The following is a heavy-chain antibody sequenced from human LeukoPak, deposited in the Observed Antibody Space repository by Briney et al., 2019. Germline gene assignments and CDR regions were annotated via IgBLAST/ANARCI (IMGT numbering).Heavy chain of an antibody. Sequence: SETLSLTCTVSGGSISSGSYYWSWIRQPAGKGLEWIGRIYTSGSTNYNPSLKSQVTISVDTSKNQFSLKLSSVTAADTAVYYCARERGSGYDILTGSYYYYYMDVWGKGTTVTISS. D-gene: IGHD3-9*01. CDR2: IYTSGST. J-gene: IGHJ6*03. CDR1: GGSISSGSYY. CDR3: ARERGSGYDILTGSYYYYYMDV. V-gene: IGHV4-61*02.